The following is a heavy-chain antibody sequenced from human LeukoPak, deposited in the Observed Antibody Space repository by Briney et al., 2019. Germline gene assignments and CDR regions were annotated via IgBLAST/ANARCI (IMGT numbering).Heavy chain of an antibody. V-gene: IGHV4-59*01. D-gene: IGHD2-2*03. CDR3: ARGGLSSWISFDS. J-gene: IGHJ4*02. CDR2: IYYSGGI. Sequence: SETLSLTCTVSGGSITSYYWNWIRQPPGKGLEWIGNIYYSGGINYNPSLRGRVTMSVDTSKNQFSLRLSSVTAADTAVYYCARGGLSSWISFDSWGQGTLVTVSS. CDR1: GGSITSYY.